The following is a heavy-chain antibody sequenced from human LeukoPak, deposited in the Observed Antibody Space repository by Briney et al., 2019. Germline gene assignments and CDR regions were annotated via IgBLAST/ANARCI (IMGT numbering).Heavy chain of an antibody. J-gene: IGHJ3*01. Sequence: PGGSLRLSCAASGFSFSSYAMNWVRQAPGKGLEWVSYISSDSNTIYYADSVKGRFSISRDNAKNSLYLQMNSLRAEDTAVYYCAKEDHHGDDGDAFDVWGRGTMVTVSS. V-gene: IGHV3-48*03. CDR1: GFSFSSYA. CDR2: ISSDSNTI. CDR3: AKEDHHGDDGDAFDV. D-gene: IGHD2-21*01.